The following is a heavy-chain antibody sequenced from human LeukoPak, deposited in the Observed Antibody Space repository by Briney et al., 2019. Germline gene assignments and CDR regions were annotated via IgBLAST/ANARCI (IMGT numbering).Heavy chain of an antibody. V-gene: IGHV1-2*02. J-gene: IGHJ4*02. CDR2: INPNSGGT. Sequence: ASVKVSCKASGYTFTCYYMHWVRQAPGQGLEWMGWINPNSGGTNYAQKFQGRVTMTRDTSISTAYMELSRLRSDDTAVYYCARDNTELMWIQPYFDYWGQGTLVTVSS. CDR3: ARDNTELMWIQPYFDY. CDR1: GYTFTCYY. D-gene: IGHD5-18*01.